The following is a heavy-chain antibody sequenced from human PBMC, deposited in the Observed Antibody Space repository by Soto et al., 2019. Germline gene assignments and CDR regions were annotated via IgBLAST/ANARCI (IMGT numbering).Heavy chain of an antibody. CDR3: AMVDVFVIHIAHDV. Sequence: ASVSASCKTFGYTFTSYGIGWARQAPGQGLEWMGWINTYNGNTNYAQNLQGRVTLTTDTSTSTAYMELRSLRSNDTAIYYCAMVDVFVIHIAHDVWGAGTTV. D-gene: IGHD3-16*02. J-gene: IGHJ6*02. CDR2: INTYNGNT. V-gene: IGHV1-18*01. CDR1: GYTFTSYG.